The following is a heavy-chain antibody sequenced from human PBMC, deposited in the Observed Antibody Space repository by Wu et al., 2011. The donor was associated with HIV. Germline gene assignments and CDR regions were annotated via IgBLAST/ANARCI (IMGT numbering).Heavy chain of an antibody. D-gene: IGHD6-13*01. CDR1: GGTFSSYA. CDR3: ARDRDSTSGYSSSCHGCAFDI. V-gene: IGHV1-69*06. J-gene: IGHJ3*02. CDR2: IIPIFGTA. Sequence: QVQLVQSGAEVKKPGSSVKVSCKASGGTFSSYAISWVRQAPGQGLEWMGRIIPIFGTANYAQKFQGRVTITADKSTSTAYMELSSLRSEDTAVYYCARDRDSTSGYSSSCHGCAFDIWGQGDNGHRLF.